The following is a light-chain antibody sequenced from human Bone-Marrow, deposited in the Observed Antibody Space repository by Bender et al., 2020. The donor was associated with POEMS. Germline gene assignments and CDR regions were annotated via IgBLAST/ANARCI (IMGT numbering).Light chain of an antibody. Sequence: QSALTQPASVSGSPGQSITISCTGTSSDVGSYDLVSWYQQHPGKAPKVMIYGVSNRPSGVSNRFSGSKSDNTASLTISGLQAEDEADYYCCSYAGSSTYVFGTGTKVTVL. CDR1: SSDVGSYDL. J-gene: IGLJ1*01. V-gene: IGLV2-23*02. CDR3: CSYAGSSTYV. CDR2: GVS.